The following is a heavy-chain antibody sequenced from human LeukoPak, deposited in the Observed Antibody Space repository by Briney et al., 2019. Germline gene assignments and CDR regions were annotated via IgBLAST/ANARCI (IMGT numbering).Heavy chain of an antibody. V-gene: IGHV1-46*01. D-gene: IGHD1-26*01. CDR3: ARPASTSGSYSHYYYGMDV. Sequence: ASVKVSCKASGYTFTSYYMHWVRQAPGQGLEWMGIINPSGGSTSYAQKFQGRVTMTRDTSTSTIYMELSSLRSEDTAVYYCARPASTSGSYSHYYYGMDVWGQGTTVTVSS. CDR2: INPSGGST. J-gene: IGHJ6*02. CDR1: GYTFTSYY.